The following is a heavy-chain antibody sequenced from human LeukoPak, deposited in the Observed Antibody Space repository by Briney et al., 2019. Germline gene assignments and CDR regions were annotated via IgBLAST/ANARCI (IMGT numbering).Heavy chain of an antibody. V-gene: IGHV3-11*01. D-gene: IGHD2-2*03. CDR1: GFTFSDYY. CDR3: ARGLDNGFDP. Sequence: GGSLRLPCAASGFTFSDYYMSWIRQAPGKGLERVSYNSSSSSTTYYEDSVKGRFTISRDNAKNSLYLQMNSLRAEDTAVYYCARGLDNGFDPWGQGNLVTVSS. CDR2: NSSSSSTT. J-gene: IGHJ5*02.